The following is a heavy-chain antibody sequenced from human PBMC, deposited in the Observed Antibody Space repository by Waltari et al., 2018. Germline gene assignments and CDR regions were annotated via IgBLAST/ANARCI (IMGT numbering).Heavy chain of an antibody. Sequence: EVQLVESGGGLVKPGGSLRLSCAASGFTFSNAWMSWVRPAPGKGLEWVGRIQRKTAGGKTDYAEPVKGRFTISRDDSKNTLYLQMNSLKTEDTAVYYCTTENGGIGGMTHIDESGDAFDIWGQGTMVTVSS. D-gene: IGHD2-15*01. CDR1: GFTFSNAW. V-gene: IGHV3-15*01. J-gene: IGHJ3*02. CDR2: IQRKTAGGKT. CDR3: TTENGGIGGMTHIDESGDAFDI.